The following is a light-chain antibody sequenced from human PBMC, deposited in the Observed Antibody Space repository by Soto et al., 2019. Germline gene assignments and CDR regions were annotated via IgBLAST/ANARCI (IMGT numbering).Light chain of an antibody. Sequence: DIQLTQSPSSLSASVGDRVTISCRASQGISTFLAWYQQKPGKAPKSLIKTASTLQSGVPSRFSGSGSDTDFILTISSLHPEDFATYYCQQYSSYPRTFGQGTRLDLK. V-gene: IGKV1D-16*01. J-gene: IGKJ5*01. CDR1: QGISTF. CDR3: QQYSSYPRT. CDR2: TAS.